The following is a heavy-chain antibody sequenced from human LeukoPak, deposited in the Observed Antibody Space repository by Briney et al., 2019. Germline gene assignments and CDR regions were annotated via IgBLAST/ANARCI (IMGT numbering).Heavy chain of an antibody. D-gene: IGHD2-8*01. CDR2: INPSGGST. J-gene: IGHJ4*02. CDR3: ASSAPTRLMVYAFHFDY. Sequence: ASVKVSCKASGYTFTSYYMHWVRQAPGQGLEWMGIINPSGGSTSYAQKFQGRVTMTRDTSTSTVYMELSSLRSEDTAVYYCASSAPTRLMVYAFHFDYWGQGTLVTVSS. V-gene: IGHV1-46*01. CDR1: GYTFTSYY.